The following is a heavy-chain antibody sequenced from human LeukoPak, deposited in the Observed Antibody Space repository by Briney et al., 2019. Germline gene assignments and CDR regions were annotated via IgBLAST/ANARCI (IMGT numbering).Heavy chain of an antibody. CDR3: VKDGVVVPAAMPYYYYYYMDV. V-gene: IGHV3-23*01. D-gene: IGHD2-2*01. Sequence: GGSLRLSCAASGFTFSSYAMSWVRQAPGKGLEWVSAISGSGGSTYYADSVKGRFTISRDNSKNTLYLQMNSLRAEDTAVYYCVKDGVVVPAAMPYYYYYYMDVWGKGTTVTVSS. J-gene: IGHJ6*03. CDR1: GFTFSSYA. CDR2: ISGSGGST.